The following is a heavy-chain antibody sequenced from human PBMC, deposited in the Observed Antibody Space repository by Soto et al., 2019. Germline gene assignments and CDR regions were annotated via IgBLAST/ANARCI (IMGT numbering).Heavy chain of an antibody. J-gene: IGHJ4*02. CDR2: VYYSGTT. CDR1: GGSVSNKTYY. Sequence: SETLSLTCSVSGGSVSNKTYYWSLILQPPGKRLEWIGYVYYSGTTNYNASLKSRVTISMDMSKNQFSLRLSSVTAADTDLYYCARTTAVPNTLRSRYFFDFWGQGTLVTV. CDR3: ARTTAVPNTLRSRYFFDF. D-gene: IGHD3-9*01. V-gene: IGHV4-61*01.